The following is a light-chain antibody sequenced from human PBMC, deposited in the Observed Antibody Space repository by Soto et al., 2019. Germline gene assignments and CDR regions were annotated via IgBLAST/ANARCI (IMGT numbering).Light chain of an antibody. CDR2: AAS. Sequence: DIQLTQSPSFLSASVGDRVTITCRASQDINTYLAWYQQKPGKAPKLLIFAASTLQNGVPSRFSGRGSVTEFTVTITSLQPEDFATYYCQQRKSYPITFGQGTRLEIK. CDR1: QDINTY. CDR3: QQRKSYPIT. V-gene: IGKV1-9*01. J-gene: IGKJ5*01.